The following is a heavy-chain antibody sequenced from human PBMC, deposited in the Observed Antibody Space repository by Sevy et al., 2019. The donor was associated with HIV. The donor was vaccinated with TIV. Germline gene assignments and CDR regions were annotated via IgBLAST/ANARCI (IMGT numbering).Heavy chain of an antibody. V-gene: IGHV3-21*01. CDR3: ARAVPATDAFDI. J-gene: IGHJ3*02. CDR2: ISGLSNYI. D-gene: IGHD6-19*01. Sequence: GGSLRLSCAASGFTFNSYSMHWVRQAPGKGLEWVSSISGLSNYIYYADSMKGRFSISRDNAKNSLYLQMISLRAEDTAVFDCARAVPATDAFDIWGQGTLVTVSS. CDR1: GFTFNSYS.